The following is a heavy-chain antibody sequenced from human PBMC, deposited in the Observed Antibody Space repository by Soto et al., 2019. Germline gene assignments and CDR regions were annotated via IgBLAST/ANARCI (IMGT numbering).Heavy chain of an antibody. D-gene: IGHD1-7*01. CDR3: ARGEGRLVGTWFDP. J-gene: IGHJ5*02. CDR1: GGSFSRYY. V-gene: IGHV4-34*01. Sequence: SETLSLTCDVYGGSFSRYYWNWIRQPPGKGLEWLGEINHSGSTNYNPSLESRVTISLDTSKTQFSLKLTAVTAADTAVYYCARGEGRLVGTWFDPWGQGTLVTVSS. CDR2: INHSGST.